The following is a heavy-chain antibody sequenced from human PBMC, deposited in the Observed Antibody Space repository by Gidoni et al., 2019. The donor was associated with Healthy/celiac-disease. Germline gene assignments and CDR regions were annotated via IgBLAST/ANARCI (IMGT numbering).Heavy chain of an antibody. D-gene: IGHD6-19*01. CDR2: IYYSGST. V-gene: IGHV4-39*01. J-gene: IGHJ4*02. Sequence: QLQLQESGPGLVKPSETLSLTCTVSGGSIRSSSYYWGWIRPTPGKGLEWIGSIYYSGSTYYNPSLKCRVTISVDTSKNQFSLKLSSVTAADTAVYYCARHHDYSSGWLLRSSPVEFDYWGQGTLVTVSS. CDR1: GGSIRSSSYY. CDR3: ARHHDYSSGWLLRSSPVEFDY.